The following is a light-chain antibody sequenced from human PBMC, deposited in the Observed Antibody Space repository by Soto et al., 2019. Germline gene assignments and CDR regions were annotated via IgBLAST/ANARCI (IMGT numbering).Light chain of an antibody. CDR2: DVS. J-gene: IGLJ1*01. Sequence: SALTQPASVSGSPGHSITISCTGTSSDIGGYNYVSWFQQHPGKAPKLMISDVSNRPSGVSNRFSGSKSGNTASLTISGLQAEDEADYYCSSYTSGSTFYVFGTGTKVTV. V-gene: IGLV2-14*01. CDR3: SSYTSGSTFYV. CDR1: SSDIGGYNY.